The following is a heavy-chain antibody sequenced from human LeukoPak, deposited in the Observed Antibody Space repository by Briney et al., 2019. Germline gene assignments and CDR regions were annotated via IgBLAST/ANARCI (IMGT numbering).Heavy chain of an antibody. CDR1: GFTFSSYA. V-gene: IGHV3-23*01. CDR2: ISTSGGST. CDR3: AKAIGTVAARPLDF. J-gene: IGHJ4*02. D-gene: IGHD6-6*01. Sequence: GGPLRLSCAASGFTFSSYAMSWVCQAPGKGLQWVSGISTSGGSTYYADSVKGRFTISRDNSKNTLYLQMNSLRAEDTAVYYCAKAIGTVAARPLDFWGQGTLVTVSS.